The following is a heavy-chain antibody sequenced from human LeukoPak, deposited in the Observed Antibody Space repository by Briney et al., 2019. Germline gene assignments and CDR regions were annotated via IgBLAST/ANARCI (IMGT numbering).Heavy chain of an antibody. V-gene: IGHV3-48*01. CDR1: GFTFSSYS. Sequence: GGSLRLSCAASGFTFSSYSMNWVRQAPGKGLEWVSYSSSSSSTIYYADSVKGRFTISRDNAKNSLYLQMNSLRAEDTAVYYCASIDSSSWALGEYYFDYWGQGTLVTVSS. J-gene: IGHJ4*02. CDR3: ASIDSSSWALGEYYFDY. D-gene: IGHD6-13*01. CDR2: SSSSSSTI.